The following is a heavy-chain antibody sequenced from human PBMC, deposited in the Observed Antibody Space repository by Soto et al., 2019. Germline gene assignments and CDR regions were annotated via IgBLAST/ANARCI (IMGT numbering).Heavy chain of an antibody. J-gene: IGHJ4*02. Sequence: EVQLVESGGGLVQPGGSLRLSCAASGFTFSSYWMHWVRQAPGKGLVWVSRMNSDGSSTSYADSVKGRFTISRDNAKHSLYLEMNSLGAEDTAVYYCARGVYTVTLFDYWGQGTLVTVSS. CDR1: GFTFSSYW. D-gene: IGHD2-8*01. CDR3: ARGVYTVTLFDY. V-gene: IGHV3-74*01. CDR2: MNSDGSST.